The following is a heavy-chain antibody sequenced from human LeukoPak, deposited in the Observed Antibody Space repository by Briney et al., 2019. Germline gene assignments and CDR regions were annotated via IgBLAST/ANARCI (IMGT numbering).Heavy chain of an antibody. J-gene: IGHJ5*02. D-gene: IGHD5-18*01. CDR3: ARKRGYSYGRHTWFDP. CDR1: AYSISSGYY. CDR2: IYHNGST. Sequence: SETLSLTCVVSAYSISSGYYWGWIRQPPGKGLEWIGSIYHNGSTYYSPSLKSRVTISVDTSKNQFSLKLSSVTAADTAVYYCARKRGYSYGRHTWFDPWGQGTLVTVSS. V-gene: IGHV4-38-2*01.